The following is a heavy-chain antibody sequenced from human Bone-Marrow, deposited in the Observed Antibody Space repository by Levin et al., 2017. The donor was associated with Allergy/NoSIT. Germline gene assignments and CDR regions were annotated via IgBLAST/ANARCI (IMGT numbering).Heavy chain of an antibody. CDR2: TFYRSTWYN. J-gene: IGHJ5*02. V-gene: IGHV6-1*01. CDR3: AREGTMIRGIKNWFDT. Sequence: SETLSLTCAISGDSVSSSNAAWNWVRQSPSRGLEWLGRTFYRSTWYNDYAVSVKSRITINPDTSKNQFSLQLNSVTPEDTAVYYCAREGTMIRGIKNWFDTWGQGTLVTVSS. CDR1: GDSVSSSNAA. D-gene: IGHD3-10*01.